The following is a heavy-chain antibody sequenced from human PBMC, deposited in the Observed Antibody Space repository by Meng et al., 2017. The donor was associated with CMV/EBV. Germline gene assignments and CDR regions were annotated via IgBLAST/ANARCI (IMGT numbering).Heavy chain of an antibody. CDR1: VFTPSDSY. CDR2: ISSSGNTI. V-gene: IGHV3-11*01. CDR3: ARDYLRRNDY. Sequence: PACAASVFTPSDSYMSWIRPAPGKGLEWVSCISSSGNTIYYADSVKGRFTISRDNAKSSLYLQMNSLRAEDTAVYYCARDYLRRNDYWGQGTLVTVSS. D-gene: IGHD1-14*01. J-gene: IGHJ4*02.